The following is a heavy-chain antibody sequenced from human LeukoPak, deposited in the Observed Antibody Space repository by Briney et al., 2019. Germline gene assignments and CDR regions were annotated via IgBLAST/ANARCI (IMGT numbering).Heavy chain of an antibody. Sequence: GGSLRLSCVAPGFTFSSYAMIWVRQAPGNGLEWVSTISSSGGSTYYADSVKGRFTISRDNSKNTLNLQMNGLRAEDTAVYYYAKGEYSYGYLFDYWGQGTLVTVSS. D-gene: IGHD5-18*01. CDR1: GFTFSSYA. CDR2: ISSSGGST. J-gene: IGHJ4*02. CDR3: AKGEYSYGYLFDY. V-gene: IGHV3-23*01.